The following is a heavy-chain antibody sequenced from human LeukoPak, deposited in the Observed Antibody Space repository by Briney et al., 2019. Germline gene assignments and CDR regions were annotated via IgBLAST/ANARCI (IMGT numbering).Heavy chain of an antibody. J-gene: IGHJ4*02. V-gene: IGHV4-4*07. Sequence: SETLSLTCTVSGGPISSYYWSWIRQPAGKGLEWIGRIYSSGVTNYNPSLKSRVTMSVDTSKNQCSLKLTSVTAADTAVYFCARMYSGTYGGIDYWGQRTLVSVSS. CDR1: GGPISSYY. CDR2: IYSSGVT. D-gene: IGHD1-26*01. CDR3: ARMYSGTYGGIDY.